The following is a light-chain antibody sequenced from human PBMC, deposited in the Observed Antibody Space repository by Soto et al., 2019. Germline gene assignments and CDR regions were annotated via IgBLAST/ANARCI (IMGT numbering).Light chain of an antibody. CDR2: TNN. V-gene: IGLV1-44*01. Sequence: QSVLTQPPSASGTPGQRVTISCSGSSFNIGSNTVNWYQQLPGTAPNLLIYTNNQRPSGVPDRFSGSKSGTSASLAISGLQSEDEADYYCAAWDDSLNGPVFGGGTKLTVL. CDR1: SFNIGSNT. J-gene: IGLJ3*02. CDR3: AAWDDSLNGPV.